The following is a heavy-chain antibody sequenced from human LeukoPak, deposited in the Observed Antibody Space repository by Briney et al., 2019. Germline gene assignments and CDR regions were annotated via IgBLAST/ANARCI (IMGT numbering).Heavy chain of an antibody. Sequence: GGSLRLSCSASGFTFSSNAMHWVRQAPGKGLEWVAVISYDGSKTYYADSVKDRFTISRDNSKSTLYLQVNSLRAEDTAVYYCAKRSDYGGEGNYFDYWGQGTPVTVSS. CDR2: ISYDGSKT. V-gene: IGHV3-30-3*02. J-gene: IGHJ4*02. D-gene: IGHD4-23*01. CDR1: GFTFSSNA. CDR3: AKRSDYGGEGNYFDY.